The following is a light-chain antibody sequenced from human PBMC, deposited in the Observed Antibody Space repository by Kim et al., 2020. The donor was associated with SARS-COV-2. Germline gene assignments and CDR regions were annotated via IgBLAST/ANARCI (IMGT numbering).Light chain of an antibody. Sequence: SLSPGERATLSGRASQSVGNSLAWFQQKPGQAPRLLIFETSNRATGIPARFSGSGSGTAFTLTISSLEPEDFAVYYCQQRYNWPLTFGGGTKLEIK. CDR2: ETS. J-gene: IGKJ4*01. CDR3: QQRYNWPLT. CDR1: QSVGNS. V-gene: IGKV3-11*01.